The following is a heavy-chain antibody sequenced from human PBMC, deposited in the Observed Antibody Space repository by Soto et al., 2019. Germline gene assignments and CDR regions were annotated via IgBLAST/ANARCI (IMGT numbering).Heavy chain of an antibody. V-gene: IGHV4-61*01. CDR1: GGSVSSGSYY. Sequence: SETLSLTCTVSGGSVSSGSYYWSWIRQPPGKGLEWIGYIYYSGSTNYNPSLKSRVTISVDTSKNQFSLKLSSVTAADTAVYYCARGIAVAGGVTLNDYWGQGTLVTVSS. J-gene: IGHJ4*02. D-gene: IGHD6-19*01. CDR3: ARGIAVAGGVTLNDY. CDR2: IYYSGST.